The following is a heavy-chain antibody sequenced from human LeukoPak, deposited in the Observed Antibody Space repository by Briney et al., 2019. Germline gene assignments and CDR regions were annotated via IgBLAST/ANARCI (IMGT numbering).Heavy chain of an antibody. V-gene: IGHV3-48*01. CDR2: ISSSSSTI. CDR1: GFTFSSYG. D-gene: IGHD3-3*01. Sequence: PGGSLRLSCAASGFTFSSYGMNGVRQAPGKGLEWVSYISSSSSTIYYADSVKGRFTISRDNAKNSLYLQMNSLRAEDTAVYYCARMADYDFWSGYSSRYFDYWGQGTLVTVSS. J-gene: IGHJ4*02. CDR3: ARMADYDFWSGYSSRYFDY.